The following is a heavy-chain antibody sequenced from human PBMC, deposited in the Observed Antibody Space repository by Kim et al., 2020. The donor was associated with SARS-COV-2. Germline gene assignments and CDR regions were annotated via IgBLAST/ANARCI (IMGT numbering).Heavy chain of an antibody. Sequence: GYAQGFQGRVTMTSDTSIGTAYLELSSLGSEDMAVYYCARKLGYPYYGLDVWGQGTTVTVSS. V-gene: IGHV1-8*01. D-gene: IGHD3-16*01. CDR3: ARKLGYPYYGLDV. J-gene: IGHJ6*02.